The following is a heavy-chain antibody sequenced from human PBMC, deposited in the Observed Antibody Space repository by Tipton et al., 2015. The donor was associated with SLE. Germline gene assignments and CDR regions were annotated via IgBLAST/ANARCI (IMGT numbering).Heavy chain of an antibody. V-gene: IGHV4-4*07. Sequence: TLSLTCTVSGGSISFDYWSWIRQSAGGGLEWVGRIYSSGDRDYNPSLRSRVTMSIDASQNRVSLRLKSVSAADTAVYFCARGVAERLGLDFWGQGSLVTVSS. CDR3: ARGVAERLGLDF. CDR1: GGSISFDY. CDR2: IYSSGDR. D-gene: IGHD6-19*01. J-gene: IGHJ4*02.